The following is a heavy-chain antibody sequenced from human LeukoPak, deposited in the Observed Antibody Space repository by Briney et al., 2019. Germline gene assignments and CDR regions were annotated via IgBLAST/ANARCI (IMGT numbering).Heavy chain of an antibody. CDR1: GYTFTSYY. CDR3: ARGGVSCSSTSCYRNYFDY. D-gene: IGHD2-2*01. Sequence: ASVKVSCKASGYTFTSYYMHWVRQAPGQGLEWMGIINPSGGSTSYAQKFQGRVTMTRDMSTSTVHMELSSLRSVDTAVYYCARGGVSCSSTSCYRNYFDYWGQGTLVTVSS. V-gene: IGHV1-46*01. CDR2: INPSGGST. J-gene: IGHJ4*02.